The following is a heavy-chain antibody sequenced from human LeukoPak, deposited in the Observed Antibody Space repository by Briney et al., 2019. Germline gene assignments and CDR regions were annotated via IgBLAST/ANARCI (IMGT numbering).Heavy chain of an antibody. Sequence: SETLSLTCAVYGGSFSGYYWSWIRQPPGKGLEWIGYIYYSGSTNYNPSLKSRVTISVDTSKNQFSLKLSSVTAADTAVYYCAAGATHDYFDYWGQGTLVTVSS. J-gene: IGHJ4*02. V-gene: IGHV4-59*08. CDR2: IYYSGST. CDR3: AAGATHDYFDY. CDR1: GGSFSGYY. D-gene: IGHD1-26*01.